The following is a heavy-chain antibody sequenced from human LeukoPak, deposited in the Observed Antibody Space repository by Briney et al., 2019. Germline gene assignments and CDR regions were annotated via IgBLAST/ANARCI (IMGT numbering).Heavy chain of an antibody. Sequence: GRSLRLSCAASGFTFSSYAMHWVRQAPGKGLEWVAVIPYDGSNKYYADSVKGRFTISRDNSKNTLYLQMNSLRAEDTAVYYCASNYDSSGYGHDYWGQGTLVTVSS. CDR2: IPYDGSNK. D-gene: IGHD3-22*01. V-gene: IGHV3-30-3*01. J-gene: IGHJ4*02. CDR3: ASNYDSSGYGHDY. CDR1: GFTFSSYA.